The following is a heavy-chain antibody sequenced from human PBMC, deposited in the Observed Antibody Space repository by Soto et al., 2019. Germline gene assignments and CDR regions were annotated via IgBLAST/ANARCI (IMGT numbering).Heavy chain of an antibody. CDR1: GFTFSSYA. CDR3: AKPERGSGSYSGYYGMDV. D-gene: IGHD3-10*01. V-gene: IGHV3-23*01. CDR2: ISGSGGST. J-gene: IGHJ6*02. Sequence: EVQLLESGGGLVQPGGSLRLSCAASGFTFSSYAMSWVRQAPGKGLEWVSAISGSGGSTYYADSVKGRFTISRDNSKNARQLQMISRRAEDTAVYSCAKPERGSGSYSGYYGMDVWGQVTTVTVSS.